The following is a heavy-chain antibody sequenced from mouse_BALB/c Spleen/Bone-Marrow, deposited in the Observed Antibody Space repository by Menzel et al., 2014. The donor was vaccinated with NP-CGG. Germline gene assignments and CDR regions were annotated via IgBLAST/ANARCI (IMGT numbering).Heavy chain of an antibody. J-gene: IGHJ2*01. V-gene: IGHV1-69*02. CDR2: IYPSDSYT. CDR3: TRGYYGSSYDY. Sequence: VQLQQSGAELVRPGASVKLSCKASGYTFTCYWINWVKQRPGQGLEWIGNIYPSDSYTNYNQKFKDKATLTVDKSSSTAYMQLSSPTSEDSAVYYCTRGYYGSSYDYWGQGTTLTVSS. D-gene: IGHD1-1*01. CDR1: GYTFTCYW.